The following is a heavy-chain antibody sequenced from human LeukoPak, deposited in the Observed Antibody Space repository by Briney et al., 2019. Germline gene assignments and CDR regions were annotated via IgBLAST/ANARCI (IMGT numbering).Heavy chain of an antibody. CDR3: STLLH. CDR2: IKSNSDGGTT. J-gene: IGHJ4*02. Sequence: GGSLRLSCAASGFTFTNAWMNWVRQAPGRGLEWVGRIKSNSDGGTTDYAAPVKGRFTISRDDSKHTVYLQMDSLKIEDTAVYYCSTLLHWGQGALVTVSS. CDR1: GFTFTNAW. V-gene: IGHV3-15*07.